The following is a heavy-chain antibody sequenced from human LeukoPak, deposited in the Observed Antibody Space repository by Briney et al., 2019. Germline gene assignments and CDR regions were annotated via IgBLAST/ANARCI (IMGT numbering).Heavy chain of an antibody. J-gene: IGHJ4*02. CDR2: ISYDGSNK. D-gene: IGHD5-18*01. CDR1: GFTFSSYA. Sequence: GGSLRLSCAASGFTFSSYAMHWVRQAPGKGLEWVAVISYDGSNKYYADSVKGRFTISRDNSKNTLYLQMNSLRAEDTAVYYCARDRGYSYALASFDYWGQGTLVTVSS. CDR3: ARDRGYSYALASFDY. V-gene: IGHV3-30*14.